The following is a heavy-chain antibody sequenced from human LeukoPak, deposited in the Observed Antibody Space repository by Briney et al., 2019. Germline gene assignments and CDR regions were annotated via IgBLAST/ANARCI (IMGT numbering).Heavy chain of an antibody. J-gene: IGHJ4*02. CDR1: GGSFSGYY. CDR3: ARTTIFGVVIKFDY. V-gene: IGHV4-34*01. D-gene: IGHD3-3*01. Sequence: SETLSLTCGVYGGSFSGYYWSWIRQPPGKGLEWIGEINHSGSTNYNPSLKSRVTISVDTSKNQFSLKLSSVTAADTAVYYCARTTIFGVVIKFDYWGQGTLVTVSS. CDR2: INHSGST.